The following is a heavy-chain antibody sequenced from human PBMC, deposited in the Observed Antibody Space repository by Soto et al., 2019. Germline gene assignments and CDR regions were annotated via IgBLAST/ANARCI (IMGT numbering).Heavy chain of an antibody. Sequence: QVQLVQSGAEVKKPGASVKVSCRASGYTFTSFGISWVRQAPGKGVEWMGWISAYNGNTNYAQKLQGRVTMTTDTSTSTAYMELRSLRSDDTAVYYSARGQLVRWAYYYYMDVWGKGTTVTVSS. D-gene: IGHD6-13*01. V-gene: IGHV1-18*01. J-gene: IGHJ6*03. CDR3: ARGQLVRWAYYYYMDV. CDR1: GYTFTSFG. CDR2: ISAYNGNT.